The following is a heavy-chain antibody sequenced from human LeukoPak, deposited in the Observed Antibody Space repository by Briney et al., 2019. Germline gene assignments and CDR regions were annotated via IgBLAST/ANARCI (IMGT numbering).Heavy chain of an antibody. CDR3: ARGGGSYGRNWFDP. Sequence: GASVKVSCKASGYTFTSYAMHWVRQAPGQRLEWMGWINAGNGNTKYSQKFQGRVTITRDTSASTAYMELSSLRSEDTAVYYCARGGGSYGRNWFDPWGQGTLVTVSS. CDR2: INAGNGNT. D-gene: IGHD1-26*01. J-gene: IGHJ5*02. V-gene: IGHV1-3*01. CDR1: GYTFTSYA.